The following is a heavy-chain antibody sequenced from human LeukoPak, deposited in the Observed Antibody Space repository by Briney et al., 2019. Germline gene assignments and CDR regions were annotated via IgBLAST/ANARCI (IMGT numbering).Heavy chain of an antibody. J-gene: IGHJ5*02. Sequence: GGSLRLSCVASGFTLSSYWMHWGRQTPGKGLVWVSRINSDGSSTSYADSVKGRFTVSRDNAKNTLYLQMNSLRAEDTAVYYCARLLECTSTSCYEGWFDPWGQGTLVTVSS. CDR2: INSDGSST. CDR3: ARLLECTSTSCYEGWFDP. V-gene: IGHV3-74*01. CDR1: GFTLSSYW. D-gene: IGHD2-2*01.